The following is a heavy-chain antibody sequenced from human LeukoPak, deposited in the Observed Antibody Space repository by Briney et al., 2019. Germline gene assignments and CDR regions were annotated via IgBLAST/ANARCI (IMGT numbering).Heavy chain of an antibody. D-gene: IGHD3-3*01. CDR3: ARPSVGYDFWSGYLYYFDY. CDR2: MNPNSGNT. Sequence: ASVKVSCTASGYTFTSYDINWVRQATGQGLEWRGWMNPNSGNTGYAQKFQGRVTITRNTSISTAYMELSSLRSEDTAVYYCARPSVGYDFWSGYLYYFDYWGQGTLVTVSS. V-gene: IGHV1-8*03. CDR1: GYTFTSYD. J-gene: IGHJ4*02.